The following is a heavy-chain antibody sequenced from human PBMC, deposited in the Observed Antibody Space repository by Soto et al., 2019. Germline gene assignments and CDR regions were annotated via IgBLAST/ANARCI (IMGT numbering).Heavy chain of an antibody. V-gene: IGHV3-30*03. Sequence: GGSLRLSCAASGFTFSSYGMHWVRQAPGKGLEWVAVISYDGSNKYYADSVKGRFTISRDNAKNSLYLQMNSLRAEDTAVYYCARDDGLGLAPYYGMDVWGQGTTVTVSS. CDR1: GFTFSSYG. D-gene: IGHD3-10*01. CDR2: ISYDGSNK. CDR3: ARDDGLGLAPYYGMDV. J-gene: IGHJ6*02.